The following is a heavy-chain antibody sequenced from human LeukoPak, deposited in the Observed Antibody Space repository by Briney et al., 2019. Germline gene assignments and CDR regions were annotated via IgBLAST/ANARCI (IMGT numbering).Heavy chain of an antibody. CDR2: ISAYNGNT. Sequence: ASVKVSCKASGYTFTSYGISWVRQAPGQGLEWMGWISAYNGNTNYAQKFQGRVTMTRDTSISTAYMELSRLRSDDTAVYYCAAYSSGWYYFDYWGQGTLVTVSS. D-gene: IGHD6-19*01. V-gene: IGHV1-18*01. J-gene: IGHJ4*02. CDR1: GYTFTSYG. CDR3: AAYSSGWYYFDY.